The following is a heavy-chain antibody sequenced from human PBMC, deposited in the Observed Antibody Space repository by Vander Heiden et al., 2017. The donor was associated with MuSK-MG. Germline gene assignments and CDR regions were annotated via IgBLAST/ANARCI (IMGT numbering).Heavy chain of an antibody. Sequence: EVQLLESGGGLVQPGGSLRLSCAASGFTFSSYAISWVRQAPGKGLEWVSAISCSGGSTYYADSVKGRFTISRDNSKNTLYLQMNSLRAEDTAVYYCAKYSSSWYVAEPFDYWGQGTLVTVSS. V-gene: IGHV3-23*01. J-gene: IGHJ4*02. D-gene: IGHD6-13*01. CDR3: AKYSSSWYVAEPFDY. CDR1: GFTFSSYA. CDR2: ISCSGGST.